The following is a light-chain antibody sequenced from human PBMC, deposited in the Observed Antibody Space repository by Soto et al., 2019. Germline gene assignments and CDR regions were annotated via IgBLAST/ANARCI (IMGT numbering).Light chain of an antibody. CDR2: DNY. CDR1: GSNVGYNS. Sequence: QSVLTQPPSLSAAPGQEVTISCSGSGSNVGYNSVSWYQQLPGTAPKLLIYDNYKRPSGIPARFSGSKSGTSASLGITGLQTGDEADYYCGAWDDRLTADVFGSGTKVTV. J-gene: IGLJ1*01. CDR3: GAWDDRLTADV. V-gene: IGLV1-51*01.